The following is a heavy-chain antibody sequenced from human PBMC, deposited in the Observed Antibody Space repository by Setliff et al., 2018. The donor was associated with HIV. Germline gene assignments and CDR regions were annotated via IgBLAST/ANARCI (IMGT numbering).Heavy chain of an antibody. Sequence: ASVKVSCKASGYAFTDYYIHWVRQAPGQGLEWMGWINPNSGGTNYAQKFQGRVTVTRDTPIRTAYMELKSLRSDDTAVYFCARDNRTGYSSGWPLDFWGQGTLVTVSS. D-gene: IGHD6-19*01. V-gene: IGHV1-2*02. CDR2: INPNSGGT. CDR1: GYAFTDYY. CDR3: ARDNRTGYSSGWPLDF. J-gene: IGHJ4*02.